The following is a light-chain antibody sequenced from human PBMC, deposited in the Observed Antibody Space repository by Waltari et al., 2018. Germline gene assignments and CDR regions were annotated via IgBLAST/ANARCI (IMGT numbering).Light chain of an antibody. Sequence: EIVLTQSPGTLSLSPGERATLSCRASQSVKMCLAWYQQKPGQAPRLLIYDAATRATGIPARFSGSGSGTDFILTISGLEPEDFGVYYCQQRTDWPLTFGGGTKVEIK. CDR1: QSVKMC. CDR2: DAA. CDR3: QQRTDWPLT. J-gene: IGKJ4*01. V-gene: IGKV3-11*01.